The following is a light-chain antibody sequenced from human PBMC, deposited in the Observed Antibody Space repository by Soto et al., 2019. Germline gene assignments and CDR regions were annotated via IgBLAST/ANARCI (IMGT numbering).Light chain of an antibody. Sequence: EIVLTQSPGTLSLSSGERVTLSCRASESVRSNYLAWYQQKPGQAPRLLINGASIRATVIPDRFSGSGSGTDFTLTVSRLEPEDFAMYYCQQYGSSPYTFGQGTKLEIK. CDR3: QQYGSSPYT. CDR1: ESVRSNY. V-gene: IGKV3-20*01. CDR2: GAS. J-gene: IGKJ2*01.